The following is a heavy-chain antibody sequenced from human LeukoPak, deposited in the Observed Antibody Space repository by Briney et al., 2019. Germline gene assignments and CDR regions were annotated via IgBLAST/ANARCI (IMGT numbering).Heavy chain of an antibody. Sequence: SVKVSCKASGGTFSSYAISWVRQAPGQGLEWMGRIIPILGIANYAQKFQGRVTITADKSTSTAYMELSSLRSEDTAVYYCATGNCRGGSCYYWFDPWGQGTLVPVSS. D-gene: IGHD2-15*01. V-gene: IGHV1-69*04. CDR1: GGTFSSYA. CDR3: ATGNCRGGSCYYWFDP. J-gene: IGHJ5*02. CDR2: IIPILGIA.